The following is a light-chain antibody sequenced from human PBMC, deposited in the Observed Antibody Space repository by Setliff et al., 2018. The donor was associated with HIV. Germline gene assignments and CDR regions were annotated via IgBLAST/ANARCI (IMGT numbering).Light chain of an antibody. CDR1: SSDVGGYKY. J-gene: IGLJ1*01. V-gene: IGLV2-14*01. CDR2: EVS. Sequence: QSALTQPASVSGSPGQSITISCTGTSSDVGGYKYVYWYQQHPGKAPKLMIYEVSNRPSGISNRFSGSKSGNTASLTISGLQAEDEADYYCSSYRSGNTSVFGTGTKVT. CDR3: SSYRSGNTSV.